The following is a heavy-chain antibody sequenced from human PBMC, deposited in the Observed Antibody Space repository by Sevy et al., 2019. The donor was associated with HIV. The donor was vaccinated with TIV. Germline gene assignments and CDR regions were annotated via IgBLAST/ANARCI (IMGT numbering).Heavy chain of an antibody. CDR2: ISYDGTLK. CDR3: ARVAVSYCTNDCYHRFDY. V-gene: IGHV3-30-3*01. Sequence: GGSLRLSCAASGFSFSHYAFLWVRQAPGKGLEWVSLISYDGTLKYYADSVKGRFTISRDNSKNTLFLQLTNMKPDDTAVYYCARVAVSYCTNDCYHRFDYWGQGTLVTVSS. CDR1: GFSFSHYA. J-gene: IGHJ4*02. D-gene: IGHD2-8*01.